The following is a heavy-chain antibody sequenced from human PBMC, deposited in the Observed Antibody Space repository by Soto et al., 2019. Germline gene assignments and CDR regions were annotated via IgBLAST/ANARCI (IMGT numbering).Heavy chain of an antibody. CDR2: IRSKANSYAT. CDR1: GFTFSGSA. V-gene: IGHV3-73*01. Sequence: GGSLRLSCAASGFTFSGSAMHWVRQASGKGLEWVGRIRSKANSYATAYAASVKGRFTISRDDSKNTAYLQMNGLKTEDTAVYYCTSRGVVAATFYYYGMDVWGQGTTVTVSS. J-gene: IGHJ6*02. CDR3: TSRGVVAATFYYYGMDV. D-gene: IGHD2-15*01.